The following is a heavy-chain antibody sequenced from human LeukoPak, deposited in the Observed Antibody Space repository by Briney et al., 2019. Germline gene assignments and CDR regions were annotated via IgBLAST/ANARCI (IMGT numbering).Heavy chain of an antibody. Sequence: GGSLRLSCAASGFTFSSYSMNWVRQAPGKGLEWVSYISSSSSTIYYADSVKGRFTISRDNAKNSLYLQMNSLRAEDTAVYYCAKIGSAVAGGRTDYWGQGTLVTVSS. V-gene: IGHV3-48*01. D-gene: IGHD6-19*01. CDR3: AKIGSAVAGGRTDY. CDR1: GFTFSSYS. CDR2: ISSSSSTI. J-gene: IGHJ4*02.